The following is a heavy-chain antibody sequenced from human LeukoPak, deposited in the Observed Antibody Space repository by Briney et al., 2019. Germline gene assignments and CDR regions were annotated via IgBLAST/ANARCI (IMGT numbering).Heavy chain of an antibody. J-gene: IGHJ6*03. V-gene: IGHV4-61*02. CDR2: IYTSGST. Sequence: SETLSLTCTVSGGSISSGSYYWSWIRQPAGKGLEWIGRIYTSGSTNYNPSLKSRVTISVDTSKNQFSLKLSSVTAADTAVYYCARAGWASPDYYYYYMDVWGKGTTVTVSS. CDR3: ARAGWASPDYYYYYMDV. D-gene: IGHD1-26*01. CDR1: GGSISSGSYY.